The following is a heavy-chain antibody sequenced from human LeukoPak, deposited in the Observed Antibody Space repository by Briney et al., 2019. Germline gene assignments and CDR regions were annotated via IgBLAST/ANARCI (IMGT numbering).Heavy chain of an antibody. CDR1: GFTFSSYS. J-gene: IGHJ4*02. D-gene: IGHD6-6*01. CDR3: ARGRRIAARRFDY. Sequence: PGGSLRLSCAASGFTFSSYSMNWVRQAPGKGLEWVSSISSSSSYIYYADSVKGRFTISRDNAKNSLYLQMNSLRAEDMAVYYCARGRRIAARRFDYWGQGTLVTVSS. V-gene: IGHV3-21*01. CDR2: ISSSSSYI.